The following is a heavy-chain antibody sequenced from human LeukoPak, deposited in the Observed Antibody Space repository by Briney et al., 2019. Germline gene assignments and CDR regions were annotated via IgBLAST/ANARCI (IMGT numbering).Heavy chain of an antibody. D-gene: IGHD2-2*01. CDR3: AKDLHQVFDI. J-gene: IGHJ3*02. CDR2: IRDDGSNK. V-gene: IGHV3-30*02. Sequence: GGSLRLSCAASGFTFRSYGMHWLRQAPGKGLVGVSFIRDDGSNKYYVDSVKGRFTVSRDDSKDTLYLQLNSVRPEDTAVYYCAKDLHQVFDIWGQGTMVTVSS. CDR1: GFTFRSYG.